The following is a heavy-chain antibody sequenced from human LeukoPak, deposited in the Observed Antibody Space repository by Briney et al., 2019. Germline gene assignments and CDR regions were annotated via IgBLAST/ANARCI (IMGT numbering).Heavy chain of an antibody. Sequence: PSETLSLTCAVSGGSFSGYYWSWIRQPPGKGLEWIGEINHSGSTNYNPSLKSRVTISVDTSKNQFSLKLSSVTAADTAVYYCARKGIVVVVAATRANWFDPWGQGTLVTVSS. CDR3: ARKGIVVVVAATRANWFDP. CDR1: GGSFSGYY. CDR2: INHSGST. V-gene: IGHV4-34*01. J-gene: IGHJ5*02. D-gene: IGHD2-15*01.